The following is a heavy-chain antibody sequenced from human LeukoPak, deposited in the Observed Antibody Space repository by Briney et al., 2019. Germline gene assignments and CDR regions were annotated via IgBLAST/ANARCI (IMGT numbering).Heavy chain of an antibody. CDR1: GFTFSDYY. D-gene: IGHD3-10*01. Sequence: PGRSLRLSCAASGFTFSDYYMSWVRQAPGKGLEWVGFIRSKAYGVTTEHAASVKGRFTISRDDSKSIAYLQMSSLKTEDTAVYYCSRADYYGSGSPISLDVWGKGTTVTVSS. J-gene: IGHJ6*04. CDR2: IRSKAYGVTT. V-gene: IGHV3-49*04. CDR3: SRADYYGSGSPISLDV.